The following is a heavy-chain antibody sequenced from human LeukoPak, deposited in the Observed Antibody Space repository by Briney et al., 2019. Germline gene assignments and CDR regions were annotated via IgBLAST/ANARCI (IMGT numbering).Heavy chain of an antibody. D-gene: IGHD5-24*01. CDR2: INPNSGGT. Sequence: VASVKVSCKASGYTFTDYYLHWVRQAPGQGLEWMGWINPNSGGTNNAQTFQGRVTMTRDTSITTAYMELSRLRSDDTAVYYCARIGYNHYFDYWGQGTLVTVSS. J-gene: IGHJ4*02. CDR1: GYTFTDYY. CDR3: ARIGYNHYFDY. V-gene: IGHV1-2*02.